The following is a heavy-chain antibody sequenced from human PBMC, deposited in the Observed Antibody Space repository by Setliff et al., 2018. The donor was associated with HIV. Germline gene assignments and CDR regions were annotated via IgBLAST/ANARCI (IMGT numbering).Heavy chain of an antibody. CDR3: ARTGQGCSYTSCHVKTMDGIDY. CDR2: ISAYNGNT. V-gene: IGHV1-18*01. Sequence: ASVKVSCKASGYTFTSYGISWVRQAPGQGLEWMGWISAYNGNTNYAQKLQGRVTMTTDTSTSTVFMELRGLRSDDTAVYYCARTGQGCSYTSCHVKTMDGIDYWGQGTLVTVSS. CDR1: GYTFTSYG. J-gene: IGHJ4*02. D-gene: IGHD2-2*01.